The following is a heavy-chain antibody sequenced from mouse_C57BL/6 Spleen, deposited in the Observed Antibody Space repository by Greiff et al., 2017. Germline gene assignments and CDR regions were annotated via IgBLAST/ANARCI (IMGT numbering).Heavy chain of an antibody. J-gene: IGHJ4*01. D-gene: IGHD2-4*01. V-gene: IGHV5-9-1*02. CDR2: ISSGGDYI. Sequence: DVHLVESGEGLVKPGGSLKLSCAASGFTFSSYAMSWVRQTPEKRLEWVAYISSGGDYIYYADTVKGRFTISRDNARNTLYLQMSSLKSEDTAMYYCTRVRNDYDLYAMDYWGQGTSVTVSS. CDR1: GFTFSSYA. CDR3: TRVRNDYDLYAMDY.